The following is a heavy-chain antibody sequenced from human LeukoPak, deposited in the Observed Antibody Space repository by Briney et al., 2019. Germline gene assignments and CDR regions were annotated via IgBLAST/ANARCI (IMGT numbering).Heavy chain of an antibody. CDR1: GYTLTCYD. CDR2: MNPNSGNT. J-gene: IGHJ5*02. V-gene: IGHV1-8*03. CDR3: ARGFHRKYSSCWYNHSCPHGPNWFDP. Sequence: GASVKVSFKASGYTLTCYDFNWVRQAHGQGLEWMGWMNPNSGNTGYAQKFQGRGTITRNASISTAYMELSSQRSEDAAVYYCARGFHRKYSSCWYNHSCPHGPNWFDPWGQGTLVTVSS. D-gene: IGHD6-13*01.